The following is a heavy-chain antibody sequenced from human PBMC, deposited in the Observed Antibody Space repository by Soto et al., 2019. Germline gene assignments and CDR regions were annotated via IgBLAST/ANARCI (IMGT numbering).Heavy chain of an antibody. D-gene: IGHD6-13*01. V-gene: IGHV4-59*01. CDR3: ARDLNPAAAGGYNWFDP. J-gene: IGHJ5*02. CDR2: IYYSGST. CDR1: GGSISSYY. Sequence: PSETLSLTCTVSGGSISSYYWSWIRQPPGKGLEWIGYIYYSGSTNYNPSLKSRVTISVDTSKNQFSLKLSSVTAADTAVYYCARDLNPAAAGGYNWFDPWGQGTLVTVS.